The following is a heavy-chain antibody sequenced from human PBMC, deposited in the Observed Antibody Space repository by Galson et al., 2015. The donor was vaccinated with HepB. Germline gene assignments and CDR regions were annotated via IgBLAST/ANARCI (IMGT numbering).Heavy chain of an antibody. CDR2: IYPGDSYT. Sequence: QSGAEVKKPGESLKISCKGSGYRFTNYWIGWVRQMPGKGLGWMGIIYPGDSYTTYSPSFQGQVTISADKSINTAYLQWSSLKTSDTALYYCARSAVPVARGYYYYYGMDVWGQGTTVTVSS. V-gene: IGHV5-51*01. CDR3: ARSAVPVARGYYYYYGMDV. D-gene: IGHD2-2*01. CDR1: GYRFTNYW. J-gene: IGHJ6*02.